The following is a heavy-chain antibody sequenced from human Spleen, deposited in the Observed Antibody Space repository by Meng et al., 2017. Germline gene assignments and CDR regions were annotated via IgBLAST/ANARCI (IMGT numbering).Heavy chain of an antibody. CDR2: IYYSGST. J-gene: IGHJ6*02. CDR1: GGSISSSRYY. CDR3: ARDYGRCGSSGGCYFYYYYYWMDV. Sequence: SETLSLTCTVSGGSISSSRYYWGWTRQPPGKGREWIRSIYYSGSTYYNPSLKSRVTISVDTSKNQFSLMRSSGSAADTAVYYGARDYGRCGSSGGCYFYYYYYWMDVWGQGTTVTVSS. D-gene: IGHD2-15*01. V-gene: IGHV4-39*07.